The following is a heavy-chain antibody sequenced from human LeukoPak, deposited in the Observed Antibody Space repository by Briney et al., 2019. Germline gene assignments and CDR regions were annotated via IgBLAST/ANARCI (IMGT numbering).Heavy chain of an antibody. Sequence: PSETLSLTCTVSGGSISSYYWSWIRQPPEKGLEWIGYIYYSGSTNYNPSLKSRVTISVDTSKNQFSLKLSSVTAADTAVYYCARGQYYYGSGSYVYWGQGTLVTVSS. V-gene: IGHV4-59*12. CDR3: ARGQYYYGSGSYVY. CDR1: GGSISSYY. CDR2: IYYSGST. D-gene: IGHD3-10*01. J-gene: IGHJ4*02.